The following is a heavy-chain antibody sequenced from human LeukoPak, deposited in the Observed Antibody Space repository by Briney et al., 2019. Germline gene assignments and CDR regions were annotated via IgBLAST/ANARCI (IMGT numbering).Heavy chain of an antibody. CDR1: GFTFSSYA. Sequence: GGSLRLSCAASGFTFSSYAKSWVRQAPGKGLEWVSAISGSGGSTYYADSVKGRFTISRDNSKNTLYLQMNSLRAEDTAVYYCAKVKWLRFYYFDYWGQGTLVTVSS. CDR2: ISGSGGST. CDR3: AKVKWLRFYYFDY. J-gene: IGHJ4*02. D-gene: IGHD5-12*01. V-gene: IGHV3-23*01.